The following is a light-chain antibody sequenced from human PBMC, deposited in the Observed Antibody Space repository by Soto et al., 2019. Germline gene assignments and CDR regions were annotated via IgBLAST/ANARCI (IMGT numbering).Light chain of an antibody. Sequence: DIVMTQSPLSLPFTPGEPASISCRSSQSLLHSNGNHYLEWYFQKPGQSPQLLIYLASIRASGVPDRFSGSGSGTDFTLKISRVEAEDVGVYYCMQAPHTPRTFGQGTKVEIK. CDR2: LAS. J-gene: IGKJ1*01. CDR3: MQAPHTPRT. CDR1: QSLLHSNGNHY. V-gene: IGKV2-28*01.